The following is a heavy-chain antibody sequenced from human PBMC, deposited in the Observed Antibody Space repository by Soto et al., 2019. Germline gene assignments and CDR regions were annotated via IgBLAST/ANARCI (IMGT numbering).Heavy chain of an antibody. J-gene: IGHJ4*02. CDR1: GFTFSSYG. V-gene: IGHV3-33*01. D-gene: IGHD6-13*01. CDR3: ARGGYGQQLVWGFDY. Sequence: QVQLVESGGGVVQPGRSLRLSCAASGFTFSSYGMHWVRQAPGKGLEWVAVIWYDGSNKYYADSVKGRFTISRDNSKNTLYLQMNSLGAEDTAVYYCARGGYGQQLVWGFDYWGQGTLVTVSS. CDR2: IWYDGSNK.